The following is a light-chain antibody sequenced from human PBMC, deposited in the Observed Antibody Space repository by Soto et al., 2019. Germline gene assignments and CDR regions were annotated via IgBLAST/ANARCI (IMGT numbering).Light chain of an antibody. CDR2: EVS. CDR3: SSHKSYTSPDV. V-gene: IGLV2-14*01. J-gene: IGLJ1*01. CDR1: SSDVGAYTS. Sequence: QSARTQPASVSGSPGQSITISCTGTSSDVGAYTSVSWYQQHPGKDPKLIIYEVSNRPPGVSTRFSGSKSASTASLTISGLQYEDEAHYYCSSHKSYTSPDVF.